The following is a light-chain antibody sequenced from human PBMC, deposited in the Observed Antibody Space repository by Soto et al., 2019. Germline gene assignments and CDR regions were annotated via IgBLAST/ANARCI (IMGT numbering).Light chain of an antibody. J-gene: IGKJ1*01. CDR2: DGS. V-gene: IGKV3-20*01. CDR1: QSLSSSS. CDR3: QQDGGSTRT. Sequence: EIVLTQSPGTLSLSPGERATLSCRASQSLSSSSLAWYQQKPCQAPRLIIYDGSSRATAIPDRITGSGSGTDFTLSISRLEPEDFAVYYCQQDGGSTRTCGQGTKVDIK.